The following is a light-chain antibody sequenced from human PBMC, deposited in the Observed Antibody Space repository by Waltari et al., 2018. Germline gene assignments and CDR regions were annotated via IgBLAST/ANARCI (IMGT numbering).Light chain of an antibody. CDR3: AAWDDSLSAVP. CDR2: KNN. J-gene: IGLJ2*01. Sequence: QSVLTQPPSTSGTPGQRVTISSSGSNSNIGSNYVYWYQQVPGMAPKLLIYKNNQRPSGVPDRFSGSKSGTSASLAISALRSEDEADYYCAAWDDSLSAVPFGGGTKVTVL. V-gene: IGLV1-47*01. CDR1: NSNIGSNY.